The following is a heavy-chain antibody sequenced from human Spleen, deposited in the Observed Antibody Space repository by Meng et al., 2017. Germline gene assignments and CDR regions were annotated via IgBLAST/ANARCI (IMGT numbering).Heavy chain of an antibody. CDR2: ISSSSSYI. Sequence: GESLKISCAASGFTFSSYSMNWVRQAPGKGLEWVSSISSSSSYIYYADSVKGRFTISRDNAKNSLYLQMNSLRAEDTAVYYCARDQGYDSSGYYLNYYYYYGMDVWGQGTTVTVSS. D-gene: IGHD3-22*01. V-gene: IGHV3-21*01. J-gene: IGHJ6*02. CDR3: ARDQGYDSSGYYLNYYYYYGMDV. CDR1: GFTFSSYS.